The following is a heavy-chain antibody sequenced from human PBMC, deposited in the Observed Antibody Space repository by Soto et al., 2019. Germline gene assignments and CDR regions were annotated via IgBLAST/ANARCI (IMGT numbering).Heavy chain of an antibody. V-gene: IGHV3-23*01. CDR2: ISGHGDAT. CDR3: ANSRVSMVRGLIIIPNY. D-gene: IGHD3-10*01. Sequence: GGSLRLSCAASGFPFTGYAMSWVRQAPGKGLEWVSAISGHGDATFYADSVKGRFAISRDNSKNTLYLHMNSLRAEDTALYYCANSRVSMVRGLIIIPNYWGQGTLVTVSS. J-gene: IGHJ4*02. CDR1: GFPFTGYA.